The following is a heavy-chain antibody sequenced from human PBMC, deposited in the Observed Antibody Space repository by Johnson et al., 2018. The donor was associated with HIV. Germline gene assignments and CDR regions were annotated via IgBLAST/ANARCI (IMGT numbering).Heavy chain of an antibody. Sequence: QVQLVESGGGVVQPGGSLRLSCAASGFTFSSYGIHWVRQAPGKGLEWVSFIRYDGSNKYYADSVKGRFTISRDNSKNTLYLQMNSLRGEDTAVYYCAKDRRACDGSEAADVFDIWGQGTMVTVSS. CDR1: GFTFSSYG. V-gene: IGHV3-30*02. CDR3: AKDRRACDGSEAADVFDI. J-gene: IGHJ3*02. CDR2: IRYDGSNK. D-gene: IGHD2-15*01.